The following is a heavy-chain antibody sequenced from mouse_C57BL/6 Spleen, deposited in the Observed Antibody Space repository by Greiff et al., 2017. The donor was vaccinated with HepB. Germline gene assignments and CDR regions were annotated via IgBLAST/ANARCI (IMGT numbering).Heavy chain of an antibody. D-gene: IGHD3-3*01. CDR2: IYPGDGDT. CDR3: AREGDVRFAY. V-gene: IGHV1-82*01. J-gene: IGHJ3*01. CDR1: GYAFSSSW. Sequence: QVQLQQSGPELVKPGASVKISCKASGYAFSSSWMNWVKQRPGKGLEWIGRIYPGDGDTNYNGKFKGKATLTADQSSSTAYMQLSSLTSEDSAVYFCAREGDVRFAYWGQGTLVTVSA.